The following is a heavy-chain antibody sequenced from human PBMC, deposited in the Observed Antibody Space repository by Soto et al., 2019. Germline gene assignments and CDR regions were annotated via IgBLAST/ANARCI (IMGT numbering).Heavy chain of an antibody. D-gene: IGHD5-18*01. CDR3: ARRYGSCFDY. J-gene: IGHJ4*02. CDR2: IYHSGST. CDR1: GGSISSGGYS. V-gene: IGHV4-30-2*01. Sequence: PSETLSLTCAVSGGSISSGGYSWSWIRQPPGKGLEWIGYIYHSGSTYYNPSLQSRVTISVDRSKNQFSLKLSSVTAADTAVYCCARRYGSCFDYWGQGTLVTVSS.